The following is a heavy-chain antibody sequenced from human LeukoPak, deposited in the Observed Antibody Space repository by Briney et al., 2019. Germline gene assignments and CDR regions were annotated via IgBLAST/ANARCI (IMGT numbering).Heavy chain of an antibody. J-gene: IGHJ6*03. D-gene: IGHD3-3*01. V-gene: IGHV4-59*12. Sequence: SETLSLTCTVSGGSISSYYWSWIRQPPGKGLEWIGYIYYSGSTNYNPSLKSRVTISVDTSKNQFSLKLSSVTAADTAVYYCARGVYYDFWSGPERLDYYYMDVWGKGTTVTVSS. CDR3: ARGVYYDFWSGPERLDYYYMDV. CDR2: IYYSGST. CDR1: GGSISSYY.